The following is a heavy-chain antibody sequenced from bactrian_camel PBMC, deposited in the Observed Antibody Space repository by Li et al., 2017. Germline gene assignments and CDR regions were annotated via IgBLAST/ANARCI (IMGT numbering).Heavy chain of an antibody. Sequence: QVQLVESGGASVQTGGSLTLSCTASLSSLSVSRHCMSWFRQAPGKEREGVATIATDDTTTYADSVKGRFAIAQQIGNGTVVLEMNNLKPEDSAMYYCAAGKRLNSDWSRADNWPYWGQGTQVTVS. CDR1: LSSLSVSRHC. CDR2: IATDDTT. J-gene: IGHJ4*01. D-gene: IGHD8*01. V-gene: IGHV3S53*01. CDR3: AAGKRLNSDWSRADNWPY.